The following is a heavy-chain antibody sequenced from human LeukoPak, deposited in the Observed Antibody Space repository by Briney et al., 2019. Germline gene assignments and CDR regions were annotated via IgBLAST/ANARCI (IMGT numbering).Heavy chain of an antibody. D-gene: IGHD2-21*02. J-gene: IGHJ6*02. Sequence: ASVKVSCKVSGYTLTELSMHWVRQAPGKGLEWMGGFDPEDGETIYAQKFQGRVTMTEDTSTDTAYMELSSLRSEDTAVYYCATGTYCGGDWQLIPEYYGMDVCGQRATVTVSS. CDR2: FDPEDGET. CDR3: ATGTYCGGDWQLIPEYYGMDV. CDR1: GYTLTELS. V-gene: IGHV1-24*01.